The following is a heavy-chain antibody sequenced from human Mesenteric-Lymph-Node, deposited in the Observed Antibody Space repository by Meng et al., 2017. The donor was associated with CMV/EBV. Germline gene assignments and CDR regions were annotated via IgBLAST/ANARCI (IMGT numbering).Heavy chain of an antibody. CDR3: ASVPAAALRWWRLDY. Sequence: SETLSLTCTVSGGSISSSSYYWGWIRQPPGKGLEWIGSIYYSGSTYYNPSLKSRVTISVDTSKNQFSLKLSSVTAADTAVYYCASVPAAALRWWRLDYWGQGTLVTVSS. CDR1: GGSISSSSYY. J-gene: IGHJ4*02. CDR2: IYYSGST. V-gene: IGHV4-39*01. D-gene: IGHD2-2*01.